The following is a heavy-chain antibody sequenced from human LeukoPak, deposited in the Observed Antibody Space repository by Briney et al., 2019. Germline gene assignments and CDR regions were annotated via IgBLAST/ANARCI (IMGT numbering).Heavy chain of an antibody. CDR1: GYTFTSYA. J-gene: IGHJ4*02. CDR2: INTNTGNP. CDR3: ARDLQGVYSYYFDY. V-gene: IGHV7-4-1*02. Sequence: ASVKVSCKASGYTFTSYAMNWVRQAPGQGLEWMGWINTNTGNPTYAQGFTGRFVFSLDTSVSTAYLQISSLKAEDTAVYYCARDLQGVYSYYFDYWGQGTLVTVSS. D-gene: IGHD2-8*01.